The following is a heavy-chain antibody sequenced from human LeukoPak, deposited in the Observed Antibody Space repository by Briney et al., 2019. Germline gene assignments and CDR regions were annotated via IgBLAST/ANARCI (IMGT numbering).Heavy chain of an antibody. V-gene: IGHV4-59*01. CDR3: ARSSGWSKGAFDI. J-gene: IGHJ3*02. CDR1: GGSISSYY. CDR2: IYYSGST. Sequence: SSETLSLTCTVSGGSISSYYWSWIRQPPGKGPEWIGYIYYSGSTNYNPSLKSRVTISVDTSKNQFPLKLSSVTAADTAVYYCARSSGWSKGAFDIWGQGTMVTVSS. D-gene: IGHD6-19*01.